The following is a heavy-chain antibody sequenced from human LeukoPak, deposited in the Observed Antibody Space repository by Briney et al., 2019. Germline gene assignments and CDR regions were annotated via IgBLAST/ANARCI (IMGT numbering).Heavy chain of an antibody. Sequence: GGSLRLSCAASGFTFSSYWMSWVRQAPGKGLEWVANIKQDGSEKYYVDSVKGRFTISRDNAKNSLYLQMNSLRAEDTAVYYCARERRLRYGDYVGPYYYYGMDVWGQGTTVTVSS. CDR1: GFTFSSYW. D-gene: IGHD4-17*01. CDR3: ARERRLRYGDYVGPYYYYGMDV. CDR2: IKQDGSEK. J-gene: IGHJ6*02. V-gene: IGHV3-7*01.